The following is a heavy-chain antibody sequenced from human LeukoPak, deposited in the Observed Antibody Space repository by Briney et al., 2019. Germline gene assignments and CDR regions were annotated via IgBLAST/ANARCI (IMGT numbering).Heavy chain of an antibody. CDR2: ISSSGSSI. D-gene: IGHD6-19*01. CDR3: ARVQFQWFDP. J-gene: IGHJ5*02. V-gene: IGHV3-11*04. Sequence: GGSLRLSCAASGFTFNDFYMSWIRQAPGKGLDWVSYISSSGSSISYADSVKGRFTISRDNPKNSQYLQINSLTAEDTAVYYCARVQFQWFDPWGQGTLVTVSS. CDR1: GFTFNDFY.